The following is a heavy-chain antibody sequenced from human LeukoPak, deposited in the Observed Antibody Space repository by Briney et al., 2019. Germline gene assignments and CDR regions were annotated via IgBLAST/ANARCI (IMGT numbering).Heavy chain of an antibody. CDR1: GYTFTSYA. CDR2: INAGNGNT. V-gene: IGHV1-3*01. CDR3: ARAQDTAMIFHDAFDI. J-gene: IGHJ3*02. Sequence: ASVQGSCKASGYTFTSYARHWVGQAAGQKLEWMGCINAGNGNTKYSQKFQGRVTITRDTSASTAYMELSSLRSEDTAVYYCARAQDTAMIFHDAFDIWGQGTMVTVSS. D-gene: IGHD5-18*01.